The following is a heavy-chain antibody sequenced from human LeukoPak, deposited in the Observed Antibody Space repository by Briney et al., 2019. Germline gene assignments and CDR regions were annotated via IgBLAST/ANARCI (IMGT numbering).Heavy chain of an antibody. CDR2: TYYRSKWYN. CDR3: VRSRVYIDF. J-gene: IGHJ4*02. Sequence: SQTLSLTCAISGDRVSSKSAAWNWIGQSPSRGLEWLGRTYYRSKWYNDYAVSVRSRITIKAGTSKNQFSLQLNSVTPEDTALYYCVRSRVYIDFWGQGTLLTVSS. D-gene: IGHD2-8*01. V-gene: IGHV6-1*01. CDR1: GDRVSSKSAA.